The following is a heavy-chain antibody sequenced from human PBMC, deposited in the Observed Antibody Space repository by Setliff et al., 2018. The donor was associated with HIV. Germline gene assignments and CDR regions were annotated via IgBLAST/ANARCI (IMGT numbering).Heavy chain of an antibody. V-gene: IGHV4-39*07. CDR3: ASLYNWNPRGGVGGAFDI. CDR2: IYYSGST. J-gene: IGHJ3*02. D-gene: IGHD1-20*01. CDR1: GGSISSSSYY. Sequence: ETLSLTCTVSGGSISSSSYYWGWIRQPPGKGLEWIGSIYYSGSTYYDPSLKGRVTILVDTSKKQLSLKMSSVTAADTAVYYCASLYNWNPRGGVGGAFDIWGQGTMVTVSS.